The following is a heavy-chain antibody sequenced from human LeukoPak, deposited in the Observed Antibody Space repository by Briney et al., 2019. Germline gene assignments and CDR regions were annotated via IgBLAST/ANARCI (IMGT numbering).Heavy chain of an antibody. Sequence: GALRLSCAASGFTVRSYWMSWVRQAPGKGLEWVANIKQDGSEKYYVDSVKGRFTISRDNAKNSLYLQMNSLRAEDTAVYYCARDRGDLDFDYWGQGTLVTVSS. CDR3: ARDRGDLDFDY. V-gene: IGHV3-7*01. D-gene: IGHD4-17*01. CDR2: IKQDGSEK. J-gene: IGHJ4*02. CDR1: GFTVRSYW.